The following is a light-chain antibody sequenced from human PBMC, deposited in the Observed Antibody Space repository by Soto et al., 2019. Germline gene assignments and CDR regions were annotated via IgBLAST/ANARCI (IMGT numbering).Light chain of an antibody. Sequence: AIPMTQSPSSLSASVGDRVTITCRASQGIRNDLDWFRQKPGKAPKLLIYAASNLQSGVPARFSGSGSGTDFTLTISSLQPEDFATYYCLQKYFYPFTFGPGTKVDIK. CDR1: QGIRND. CDR3: LQKYFYPFT. V-gene: IGKV1-6*01. J-gene: IGKJ3*01. CDR2: AAS.